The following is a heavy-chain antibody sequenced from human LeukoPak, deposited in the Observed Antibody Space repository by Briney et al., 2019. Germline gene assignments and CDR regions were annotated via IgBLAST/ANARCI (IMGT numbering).Heavy chain of an antibody. D-gene: IGHD3-10*01. CDR2: IYYSGST. CDR1: GGSISSYY. V-gene: IGHV4-59*01. J-gene: IGHJ6*02. CDR3: ARSGTMVRGVTTAGSVDV. Sequence: SETLSLTCTVSGGSISSYYWSWIRQPPGKGLEWIGYIYYSGSTNYNPSLKSRVTISVDTSKNQFSLKLSSVTAADTAVYYCARSGTMVRGVTTAGSVDVWGQGTTVTVSS.